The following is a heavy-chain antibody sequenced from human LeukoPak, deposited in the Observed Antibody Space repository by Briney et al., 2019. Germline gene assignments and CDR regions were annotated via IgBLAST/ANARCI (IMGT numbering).Heavy chain of an antibody. CDR2: IYYSGST. D-gene: IGHD2-15*01. CDR3: ARHRFRAPYCSGGSCYSYGDYFFDC. J-gene: IGHJ4*02. CDR1: RGSIDKSSYY. V-gene: IGHV4-39*01. Sequence: SETLSLTCTVSRGSIDKSSYYWGWIRQPPGKGLEWIGNIYYSGSTYYNPSLKSRVTMSVDTSKNQFSLKLSSVTAADTAVYYCARHRFRAPYCSGGSCYSYGDYFFDCWGQGSLVTVSS.